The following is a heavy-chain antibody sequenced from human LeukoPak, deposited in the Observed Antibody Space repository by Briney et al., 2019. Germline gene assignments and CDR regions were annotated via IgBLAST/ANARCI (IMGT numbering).Heavy chain of an antibody. J-gene: IGHJ4*02. D-gene: IGHD5-12*01. CDR1: GYTFTSYY. Sequence: ASVKVSCKASGYTFTSYYMHWVRQAPGQGLEWMGIINPSGGSTSYAQKFQGRVTMTRDTSTSTVYMELSSLRSEDTAVYYCARDSIVATIIAYYFDYWGQGTLVTVSS. CDR3: ARDSIVATIIAYYFDY. V-gene: IGHV1-46*01. CDR2: INPSGGST.